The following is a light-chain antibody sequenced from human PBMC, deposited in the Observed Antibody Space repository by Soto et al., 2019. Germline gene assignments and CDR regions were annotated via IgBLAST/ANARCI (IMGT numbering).Light chain of an antibody. CDR1: QSIANS. Sequence: EIVLTQSPGTLSLSPGERASLSCRASQSIANSLAWYQQKPGQAPRLLFFGASIRATGIPDRFSGSGSGTDFTLTISRLEPEDSAVYHCQQYGSSPTTFGQGTKVDIK. J-gene: IGKJ1*01. CDR3: QQYGSSPTT. V-gene: IGKV3-20*01. CDR2: GAS.